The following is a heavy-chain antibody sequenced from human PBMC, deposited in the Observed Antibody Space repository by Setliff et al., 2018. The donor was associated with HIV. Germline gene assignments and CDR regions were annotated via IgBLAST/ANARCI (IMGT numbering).Heavy chain of an antibody. CDR3: ARASAQGYSDYESPFDY. D-gene: IGHD5-12*01. J-gene: IGHJ4*02. CDR1: GFTFSTYT. Sequence: PGESLKISCAASGFTFSTYTMNWVRQAPGQGLEWVSSISGSSSYYYLADSVKGRFTISRDNAKNSLYLQMNSLRAEDTAVYYCARASAQGYSDYESPFDYWGQGTLVTVSS. CDR2: ISGSSSYY. V-gene: IGHV3-21*01.